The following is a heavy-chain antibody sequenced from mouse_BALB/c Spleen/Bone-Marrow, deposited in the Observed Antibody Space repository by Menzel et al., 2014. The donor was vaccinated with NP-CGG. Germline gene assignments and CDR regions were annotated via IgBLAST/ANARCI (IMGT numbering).Heavy chain of an antibody. V-gene: IGHV1-9*01. CDR3: ARGGYGYLFAY. J-gene: IGHJ3*01. CDR1: GYTFNSYW. D-gene: IGHD2-2*01. CDR2: ILPGSGST. Sequence: QVQLQQSGAELMKPGASVKISCKATGYTFNSYWIEWVKQRPGHGLEWIGEILPGSGSTNYNEKFKGKATFTTDTSPNTAYMQLSSLTSEDSAVYYCARGGYGYLFAYWGQGTLVTVSA.